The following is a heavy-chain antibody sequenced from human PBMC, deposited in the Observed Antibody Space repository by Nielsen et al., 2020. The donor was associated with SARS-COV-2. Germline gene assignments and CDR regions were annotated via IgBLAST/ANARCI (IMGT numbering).Heavy chain of an antibody. Sequence: GSLRLSCTVSGGSMTRYYWTWIRQSPGKRLEWIGYINDSGSTNYSPSLKSRVTISLDTSKNQFSLKLTSVTAADTAFYYCARDYYGDYLDGFDIWGHGTMVTVSS. CDR3: ARDYYGDYLDGFDI. CDR1: GGSMTRYY. J-gene: IGHJ3*02. D-gene: IGHD4-17*01. V-gene: IGHV4-59*01. CDR2: INDSGST.